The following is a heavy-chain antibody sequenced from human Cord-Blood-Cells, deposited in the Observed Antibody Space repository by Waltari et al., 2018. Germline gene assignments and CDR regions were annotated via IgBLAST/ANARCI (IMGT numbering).Heavy chain of an antibody. V-gene: IGHV1-69*06. J-gene: IGHJ3*02. CDR3: ARTTIYAFDI. Sequence: QVQLVQSGAEVKKPGSSVKVSCKASGGPFSSYAIRWVRQAPGQWLEWMVGIIPIFGTANYAQKFQGRVTITADKSTSTAYMELSSLRSEDTAVYYCARTTIYAFDIWGQGTMVTVSS. CDR2: IIPIFGTA. CDR1: GGPFSSYA. D-gene: IGHD3-3*01.